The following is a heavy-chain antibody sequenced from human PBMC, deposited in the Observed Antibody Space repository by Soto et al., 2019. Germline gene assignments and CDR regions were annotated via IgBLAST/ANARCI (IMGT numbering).Heavy chain of an antibody. D-gene: IGHD3-22*01. CDR3: ARLDSSCPNWGYFDY. V-gene: IGHV4-38-2*01. CDR1: GYSISSGYY. Sequence: SETLPVTCAVSGYSISSGYYWGWIRQPPGKGLEWIGSIYHSGSTYYNPSLKSRVTISVDTSKNQFSLKLSSVTAADTAVYYCARLDSSCPNWGYFDYWGQGTLVTVSS. J-gene: IGHJ4*02. CDR2: IYHSGST.